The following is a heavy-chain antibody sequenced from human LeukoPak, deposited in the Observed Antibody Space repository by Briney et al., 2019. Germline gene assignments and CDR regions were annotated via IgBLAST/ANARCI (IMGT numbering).Heavy chain of an antibody. D-gene: IGHD2-2*01. Sequence: GSLRLSCAASGFTFSSSAMSWVRQPPGKGLEWIGSIYYSGSTYYNPSLKSRVTISVDTSKNQFSLKLSSVTAADTAVYYCARVRGSTSRAKAFFDIWGQGTMVTVSS. CDR1: GFTFSSSA. CDR3: ARVRGSTSRAKAFFDI. J-gene: IGHJ3*02. V-gene: IGHV4-39*07. CDR2: IYYSGST.